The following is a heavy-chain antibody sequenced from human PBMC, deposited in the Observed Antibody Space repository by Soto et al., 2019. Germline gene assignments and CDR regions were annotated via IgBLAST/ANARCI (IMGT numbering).Heavy chain of an antibody. D-gene: IGHD6-19*01. CDR1: GFTFSSYG. V-gene: IGHV3-33*01. CDR3: ARGGIALAGTDYYGMEV. CDR2: IWYDGSNK. J-gene: IGHJ6*02. Sequence: GGSLRLSCAASGFTFSSYGMHWVRQAPGKGLEWVAVIWYDGSNKYYADSVKGRFTISRDNSKNTLYLQMNSLRAEDTAVYYCARGGIALAGTDYYGMEVWGQGTTGNGSS.